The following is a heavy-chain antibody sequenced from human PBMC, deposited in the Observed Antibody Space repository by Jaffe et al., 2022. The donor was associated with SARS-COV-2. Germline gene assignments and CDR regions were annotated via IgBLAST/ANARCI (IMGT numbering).Heavy chain of an antibody. CDR3: ARDGSGSYTLNYHYYYMDV. V-gene: IGHV3-30*04. CDR1: GFTFSSNA. Sequence: QVQLVESRGGVVQPGRSLRLSCAASGFTFSSNAMHWVRQAPGKGLEWVAVISYDGSNKYYADSVKDRFTISRDNSKNTLYLQMNSLRAEDTAVYYCARDGSGSYTLNYHYYYMDVWGKGTTVTVSS. CDR2: ISYDGSNK. D-gene: IGHD3-10*01. J-gene: IGHJ6*03.